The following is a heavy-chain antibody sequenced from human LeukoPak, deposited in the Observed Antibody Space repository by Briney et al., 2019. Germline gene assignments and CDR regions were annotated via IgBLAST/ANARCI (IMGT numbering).Heavy chain of an antibody. CDR3: ARDSGSQGDFDY. CDR2: INGDGRNI. D-gene: IGHD3-10*01. J-gene: IGHJ4*02. Sequence: GGSLRLSCVASGFTFSSYWMHWVRQDPRKGLVWVSRINGDGRNINYADSVRGRFTISRDNAKNTLYLQMNTLRVEDTAVYYCARDSGSQGDFDYWGQGTLVTVSS. CDR1: GFTFSSYW. V-gene: IGHV3-74*01.